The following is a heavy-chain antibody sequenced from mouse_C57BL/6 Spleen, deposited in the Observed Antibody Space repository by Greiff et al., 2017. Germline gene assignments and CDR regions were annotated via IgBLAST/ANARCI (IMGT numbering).Heavy chain of an antibody. Sequence: VQLQESGAELARPGASVKLSCKASGYTFTSYGISWVKQRTGQGLEWIGEIYPRSGNTYYNEKFKGKATLTADKSSSTAYMELRSLTSEDSAVYFCARSGSNYVGYAMDYWGQGTSVTVSS. CDR3: ARSGSNYVGYAMDY. V-gene: IGHV1-81*01. D-gene: IGHD2-5*01. J-gene: IGHJ4*01. CDR1: GYTFTSYG. CDR2: IYPRSGNT.